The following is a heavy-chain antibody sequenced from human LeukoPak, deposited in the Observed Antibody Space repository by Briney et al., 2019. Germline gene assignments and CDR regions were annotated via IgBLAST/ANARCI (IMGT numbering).Heavy chain of an antibody. V-gene: IGHV4-34*01. D-gene: IGHD2-15*01. CDR2: INHSGST. CDR1: GGSFSGHY. Sequence: SETLSLTCAVYGGSFSGHYWSWIRQPPGKGLEWIGEINHSGSTNSNPSLKSRVTISVDTSKNQFSLKLSSVTAADTAVYYCARRLLGYCSGGSCYSGYFQHWGQGTLVTVSS. CDR3: ARRLLGYCSGGSCYSGYFQH. J-gene: IGHJ1*01.